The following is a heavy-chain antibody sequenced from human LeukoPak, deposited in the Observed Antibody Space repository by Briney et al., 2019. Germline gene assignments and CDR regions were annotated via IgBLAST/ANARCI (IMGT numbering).Heavy chain of an antibody. CDR3: AKDRGDDFWSSGGLDY. Sequence: GGSLRLSCAASGFTFSSYGMHWVRQATGKGLEWVAVISYDGSNKYYADSVKGRFTISRDNSKNTLYLQMNSLRAEDTAVYYCAKDRGDDFWSSGGLDYWGQGTLVTVSS. CDR2: ISYDGSNK. J-gene: IGHJ4*02. V-gene: IGHV3-30*18. D-gene: IGHD3-3*01. CDR1: GFTFSSYG.